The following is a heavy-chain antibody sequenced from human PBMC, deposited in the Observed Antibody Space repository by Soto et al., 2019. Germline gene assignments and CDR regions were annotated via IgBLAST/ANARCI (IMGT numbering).Heavy chain of an antibody. J-gene: IGHJ5*02. CDR1: GFTFSDYE. CDR3: AREGGFDWFYP. V-gene: IGHV3-48*03. CDR2: ISLSGTTI. Sequence: EVHLVESGGGLVQPGGSLRLSCAASGFTFSDYEMNWVRQAPGKGLEWVSYISLSGTTIHYADSEKGRFTISRDNAKNSVYLQMNSLRVEDTAIYYCAREGGFDWFYPWGQGTLVTVSS.